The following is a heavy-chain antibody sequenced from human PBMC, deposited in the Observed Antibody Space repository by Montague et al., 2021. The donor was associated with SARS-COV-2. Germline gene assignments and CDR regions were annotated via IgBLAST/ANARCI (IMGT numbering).Heavy chain of an antibody. CDR1: GGSMSGYY. CDR2: VHYTGST. CDR3: ARAQNTCFIANCVNYFDV. J-gene: IGHJ4*02. Sequence: SETLSLTCDVSGGSMSGYYWTWIRQSPGKGLEWIGYVHYTGSTKYNPSLKTRVSLSLDTPKNHFSLHLSSVTAADTAIYFCARAQNTCFIANCVNYFDVWGLGAPVTVSS. V-gene: IGHV4-59*01. D-gene: IGHD1-1*01.